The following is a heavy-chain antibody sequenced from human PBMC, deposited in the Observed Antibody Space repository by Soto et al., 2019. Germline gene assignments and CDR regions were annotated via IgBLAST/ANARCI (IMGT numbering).Heavy chain of an antibody. CDR2: ISSSSSYI. D-gene: IGHD3-3*01. CDR1: GFTFSSYS. J-gene: IGHJ6*02. V-gene: IGHV3-21*01. CDR3: ARWRTIFGVVIPYYYGMDV. Sequence: GGSLRLSCAASGFTFSSYSMNWVRQAPGKGLEWVSSISSSSSYIYYADSVKGRFTISRDNAKNSLYLQMNSLRAEDTAVYYCARWRTIFGVVIPYYYGMDVWGQGTTVTVSS.